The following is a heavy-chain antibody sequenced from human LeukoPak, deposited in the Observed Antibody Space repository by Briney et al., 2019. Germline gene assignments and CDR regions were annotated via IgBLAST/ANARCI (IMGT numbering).Heavy chain of an antibody. D-gene: IGHD3-22*01. V-gene: IGHV4-59*01. Sequence: NTSETLSLTCTVSGGSISSYYWSWIRQPPGQGLEWIGYIYYSGSTNYNPSLKSRVTISVDTSKNQFSLKLSSVAAADTAVYYYARDIYYDSSGYGAFDIWGQGTMVTVSS. CDR3: ARDIYYDSSGYGAFDI. CDR2: IYYSGST. J-gene: IGHJ3*02. CDR1: GGSISSYY.